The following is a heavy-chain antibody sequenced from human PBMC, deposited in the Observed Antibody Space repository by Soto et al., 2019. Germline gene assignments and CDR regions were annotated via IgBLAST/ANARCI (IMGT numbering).Heavy chain of an antibody. CDR3: ARESHDILTGPPWVWYFDL. Sequence: QVQLQQWGAGPLRPLETLSLTCGVSGGSFSGYYWAWIRQSPGKGLEWIGEINDRGSINYNPSLKCRVSISVDTSQNHYSRNLRSVTAADTAVYYCARESHDILTGPPWVWYFDLWGRGTLVTVSS. CDR1: GGSFSGYY. CDR2: INDRGSI. D-gene: IGHD3-9*01. V-gene: IGHV4-34*01. J-gene: IGHJ2*01.